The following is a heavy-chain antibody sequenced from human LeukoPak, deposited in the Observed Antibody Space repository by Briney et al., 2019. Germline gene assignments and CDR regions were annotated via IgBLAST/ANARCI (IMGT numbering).Heavy chain of an antibody. D-gene: IGHD3-9*01. J-gene: IGHJ6*03. V-gene: IGHV3-23*01. Sequence: GGSLRLSCAASGFIFSNYAMSWVRQAPGKGLEWVSVISGSVGSTYYADSVKGRFTISRDNSKNTLYLQMNSLRAEDTAVYYCAKDGGEYYDILTGYYPRLYYMDVWGKGTTVTISS. CDR3: AKDGGEYYDILTGYYPRLYYMDV. CDR1: GFIFSNYA. CDR2: ISGSVGST.